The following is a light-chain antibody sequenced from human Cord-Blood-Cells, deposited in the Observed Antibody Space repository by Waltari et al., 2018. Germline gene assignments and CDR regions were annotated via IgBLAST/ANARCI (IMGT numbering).Light chain of an antibody. CDR1: RSDVGGYNY. V-gene: IGLV2-11*01. CDR3: CSYAGSYTLV. Sequence: SALTQPRPVSGSPGRAVPISCPVTRSDVGGYNYVSWYQQHPGKAPTLMIYDVSKRPSGVPDRFSGSKSGNTASLTISGLQAEDEADYYCCSYAGSYTLVFGGGTKLTVL. J-gene: IGLJ3*02. CDR2: DVS.